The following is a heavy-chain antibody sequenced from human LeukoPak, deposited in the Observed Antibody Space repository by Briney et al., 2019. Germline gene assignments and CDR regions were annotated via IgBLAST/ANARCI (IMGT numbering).Heavy chain of an antibody. J-gene: IGHJ5*02. CDR1: GYTFTSYG. CDR3: ARDKDSYSSGPRYNWFDP. D-gene: IGHD6-19*01. V-gene: IGHV1-18*01. CDR2: ISAYNGNT. Sequence: ASVKVSCKASGYTFTSYGISWVRQAPGQGLEWMGWISAYNGNTNYAQKLQGRVTMTTDTFTSTAYMELRSLRSDDTAVYYCARDKDSYSSGPRYNWFDPWGQGTLVTVSS.